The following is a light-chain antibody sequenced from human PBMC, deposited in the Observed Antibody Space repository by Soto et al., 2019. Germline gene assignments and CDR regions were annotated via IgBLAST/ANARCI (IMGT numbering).Light chain of an antibody. CDR2: EVL. V-gene: IGLV2-23*02. CDR1: SSDVGTYHL. Sequence: QSALTQPASVSGSPGQSITISCTGTSSDVGTYHLVSWYQQHPGKAPKLMIYEVLKRPSGVSNRFSGSKSGNTASLTSSGLQAEDEADYYCCSYAGSSTYVFGTGTKLTVL. J-gene: IGLJ1*01. CDR3: CSYAGSSTYV.